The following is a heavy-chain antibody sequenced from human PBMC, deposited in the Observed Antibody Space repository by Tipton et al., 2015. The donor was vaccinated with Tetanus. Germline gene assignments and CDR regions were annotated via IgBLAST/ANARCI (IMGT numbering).Heavy chain of an antibody. CDR3: ARRRTTTALSYYFDS. D-gene: IGHD4-17*01. Sequence: QSGAEVKKPGESLKISCKGSGYNFTIYWIGWVRQMPGKGLEWMGIIHPGDSNIRYSPSFQGQVTISADRSISTAYLQWSSLKASDTAMYYCARRRTTTALSYYFDSWGQGTLVTVSS. J-gene: IGHJ4*02. V-gene: IGHV5-51*01. CDR2: IHPGDSNI. CDR1: GYNFTIYW.